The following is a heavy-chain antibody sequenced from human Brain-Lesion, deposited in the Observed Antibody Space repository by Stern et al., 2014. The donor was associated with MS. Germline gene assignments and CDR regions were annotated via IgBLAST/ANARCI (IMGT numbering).Heavy chain of an antibody. CDR2: IRSKVYGGAA. Sequence: EVQLVESGGGLIEPGRSLRLSCTASGFSFGDYAINWIRQAPGKGLEWVGFIRSKVYGGAAEYAASVKGRFTISGDDSKSIAYLQVNGLKTEDTAVYYCTRDRLDYGYSYFDYWGQGTLVTVSS. V-gene: IGHV3-49*03. J-gene: IGHJ4*02. D-gene: IGHD4-17*01. CDR1: GFSFGDYA. CDR3: TRDRLDYGYSYFDY.